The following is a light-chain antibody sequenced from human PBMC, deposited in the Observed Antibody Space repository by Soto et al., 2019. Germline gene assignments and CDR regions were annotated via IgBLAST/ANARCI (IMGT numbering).Light chain of an antibody. Sequence: QSALTQPASVSGSHGQSITISCTGTSSDVGSYNLVSWYQQHPGKAPKHMIYEGSKRPSGVSNRFSGSKSGNTASLTISGLQAEDEADYYCCSYAGSSTVVFGGGTKLTVL. CDR3: CSYAGSSTVV. CDR2: EGS. V-gene: IGLV2-23*01. J-gene: IGLJ2*01. CDR1: SSDVGSYNL.